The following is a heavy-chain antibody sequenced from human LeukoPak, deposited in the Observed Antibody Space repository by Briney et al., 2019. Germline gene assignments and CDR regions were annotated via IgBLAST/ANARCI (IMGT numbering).Heavy chain of an antibody. CDR1: GFTFNSYS. J-gene: IGHJ4*02. CDR2: ISSSGSYK. CDR3: ARITWGNYFDY. V-gene: IGHV3-21*01. Sequence: GGSLRLSCAASGFTFNSYSMNWVRQAPGKGLEWVSSISSSGSYKYYADSVKGRFTISRDNAKNSMYLQMNSLRAEDTAVYYCARITWGNYFDYWGQGTLVTVSS. D-gene: IGHD7-27*01.